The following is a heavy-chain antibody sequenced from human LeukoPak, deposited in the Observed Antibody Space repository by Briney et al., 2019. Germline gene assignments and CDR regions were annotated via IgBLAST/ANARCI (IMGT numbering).Heavy chain of an antibody. CDR1: GFTLTRHW. CDR2: ISNDGTST. CDR3: VRYLYLELLVPSNWFHL. D-gene: IGHD3-10*01. Sequence: PGGSLRLSCGASGFTLTRHWMHCLRQAPGKGLVWVARISNDGTSTSCADSVKGRFTISIDNAKNSLYLQMNSLTAEDTAVYYCVRYLYLELLVPSNWFHLWGHGNVVTVSS. V-gene: IGHV3-74*01. J-gene: IGHJ5*02.